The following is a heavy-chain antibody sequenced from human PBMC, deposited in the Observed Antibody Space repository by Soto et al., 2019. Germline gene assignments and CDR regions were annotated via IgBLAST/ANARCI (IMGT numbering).Heavy chain of an antibody. CDR1: GYSISSGYY. D-gene: IGHD3-10*01. V-gene: IGHV4-38-2*02. Sequence: SETLSRTCSVSGYSISSGYYWGWVRQAPGKGLEWLGSVYHNGIMFHNPSFQSRVTISVDTSKNQFSLNLRSVTAADTAVYYCAALWFGELAFNYWGHGILVTVSS. CDR3: AALWFGELAFNY. CDR2: VYHNGIM. J-gene: IGHJ4*01.